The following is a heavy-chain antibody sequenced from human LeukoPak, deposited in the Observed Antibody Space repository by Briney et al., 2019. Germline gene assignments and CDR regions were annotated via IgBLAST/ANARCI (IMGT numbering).Heavy chain of an antibody. CDR2: ISGSGGST. CDR3: ARDSRIAATGDAFDI. Sequence: GSLRLSCAASGFTFSSYAMSWVRQAPGKGLEWVSAISGSGGSTYYADSVKGRFTISRDNSKKTLYLQMNSLRAEDTAVYYCARDSRIAATGDAFDIWGQGTMVTVSS. V-gene: IGHV3-23*01. CDR1: GFTFSSYA. J-gene: IGHJ3*02. D-gene: IGHD6-13*01.